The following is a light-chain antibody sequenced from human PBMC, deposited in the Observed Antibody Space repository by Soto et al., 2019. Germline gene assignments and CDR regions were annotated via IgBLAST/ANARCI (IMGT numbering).Light chain of an antibody. CDR3: TSYAGSNTFVV. CDR1: SSDVGGYNY. CDR2: EVT. J-gene: IGLJ3*02. V-gene: IGLV2-8*01. Sequence: QSALTQPPSASGSPGQSVAISCTGTSSDVGGYNYVSWHQQHPGKAPKLMIYEVTKRPSGVPDRFSGSKSGNTASLTVSGLQAEDEADYYCTSYAGSNTFVVYGGGTQPTVL.